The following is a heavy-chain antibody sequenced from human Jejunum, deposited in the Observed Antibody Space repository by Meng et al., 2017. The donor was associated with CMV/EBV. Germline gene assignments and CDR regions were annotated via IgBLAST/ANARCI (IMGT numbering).Heavy chain of an antibody. V-gene: IGHV4-4*07. CDR1: GGPISGYY. D-gene: IGHD3-16*01. J-gene: IGHJ5*02. CDR2: FHPGGTT. CDR3: ARECVGEAYDCQWNYWFDP. Sequence: QVALHGSGPGLVMSPATLSLTCSVAGGPISGYYWSWVRQPAGKRLEWIGRFHPGGTTNYNPSLENRITVSVDSSKNQFFLKLTSVTAADTAIYYCARECVGEAYDCQWNYWFDPWGRGTLVTVSS.